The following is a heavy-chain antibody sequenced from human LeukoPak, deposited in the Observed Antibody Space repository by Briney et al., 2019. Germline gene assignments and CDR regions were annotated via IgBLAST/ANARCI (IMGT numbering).Heavy chain of an antibody. J-gene: IGHJ3*02. CDR2: IYYSGST. CDR3: ARSYYDSSGYHDAFDI. D-gene: IGHD3-22*01. Sequence: SETLSLTCTVSGGSISTSSYYWGWIRQPPGKGLEWIGYIYYSGSTNYNPSLKSRVTISVDTSKNQFSLKLSSVTAADTAVYYCARSYYDSSGYHDAFDIWGQGTMVTVSS. V-gene: IGHV4-61*05. CDR1: GGSISTSSYY.